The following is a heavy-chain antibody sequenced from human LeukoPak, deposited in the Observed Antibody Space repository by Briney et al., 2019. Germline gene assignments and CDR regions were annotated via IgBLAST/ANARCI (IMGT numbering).Heavy chain of an antibody. CDR3: ARDRKVITHYFYYFMDV. CDR2: INPVGDRT. J-gene: IGHJ6*03. Sequence: ASVKVSCKASGYTLNNNYIHWLRRAPGQGLEWVGVINPVGDRTSYAQKFQGRVTMTSNTSTSTVYMQLTSLRSEDTAIYYCARDRKVITHYFYYFMDVWGEGTTVTVSS. V-gene: IGHV1-46*02. D-gene: IGHD3-16*01. CDR1: GYTLNNNY.